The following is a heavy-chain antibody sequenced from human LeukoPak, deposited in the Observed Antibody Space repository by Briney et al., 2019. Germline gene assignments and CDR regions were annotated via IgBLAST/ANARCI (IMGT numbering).Heavy chain of an antibody. CDR1: GVTHSIYE. CDR3: AREGGKVDY. J-gene: IGHJ4*02. D-gene: IGHD4-23*01. V-gene: IGHV3-48*03. Sequence: PGGPLRLSCAASGVTHSIYEMNWVRQAPGKGLKWDSYISSSGSTIYYTDTEKDIFTIHRHNPKNSLYLQMNSLRAEDTAVYYCAREGGKVDYWGQGTMVTVSS. CDR2: ISSSGSTI.